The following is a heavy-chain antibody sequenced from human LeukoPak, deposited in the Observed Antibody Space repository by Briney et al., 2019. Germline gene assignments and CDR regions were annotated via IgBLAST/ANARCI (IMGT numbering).Heavy chain of an antibody. D-gene: IGHD6-25*01. CDR2: ISGSGGTI. Sequence: GGSLRLSCAASGFTVSDHLMDWVRQAPGKGLEWVAAISGSGGTIYSADSAKGRYTISRDNFKNTLYLQMNSLRVEDSALYYCAKFFAPSGGASGWTWAIDYWGQGTLVTVSS. V-gene: IGHV3-23*01. J-gene: IGHJ4*02. CDR3: AKFFAPSGGASGWTWAIDY. CDR1: GFTVSDHL.